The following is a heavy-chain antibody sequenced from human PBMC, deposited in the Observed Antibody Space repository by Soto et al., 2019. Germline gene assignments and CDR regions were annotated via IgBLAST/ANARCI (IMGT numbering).Heavy chain of an antibody. CDR3: ARDEGYSSSSLHWFDP. Sequence: ASVKVSCRASGYTFTSYGISWVRPAPGQGLEWMGWISAYNGNTNYAQKLQGRVTMTTDTSTSTAYMELRSLRSDDTAVYYCARDEGYSSSSLHWFDPWGQGTLVTVSS. CDR2: ISAYNGNT. D-gene: IGHD6-6*01. V-gene: IGHV1-18*04. J-gene: IGHJ5*02. CDR1: GYTFTSYG.